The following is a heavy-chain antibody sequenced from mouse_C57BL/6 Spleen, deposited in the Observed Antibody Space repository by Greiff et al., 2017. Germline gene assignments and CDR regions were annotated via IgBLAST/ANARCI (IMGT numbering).Heavy chain of an antibody. CDR2: INPNNGGT. CDR1: GYTFTDYN. J-gene: IGHJ4*01. CDR3: ARWLLRGYYAMDY. V-gene: IGHV1-22*01. Sequence: VQLQQSGPELVKPGASVKMSCKASGYTFTDYNMHWVKQSHGKSLEWIGYINPNNGGTSYNQKFKGKATLTVNKSSSTAYMELRSLTSEDSAVYYCARWLLRGYYAMDYWGQGTSVTVSS. D-gene: IGHD2-3*01.